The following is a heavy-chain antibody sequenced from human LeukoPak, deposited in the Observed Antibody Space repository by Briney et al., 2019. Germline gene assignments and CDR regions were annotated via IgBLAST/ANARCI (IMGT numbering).Heavy chain of an antibody. D-gene: IGHD3-9*01. CDR3: AGLPYSDLLTGYRNWFDP. CDR1: GGSISSYY. CDR2: IYYSGNT. Sequence: KPSETLSLTCTVSGGSISSYYWSWIRQPPGKGLEWIGNIYYSGNTNYNPSLASRVTISVDTSKNQFSLKLSSVTAADTAVYYCAGLPYSDLLTGYRNWFDPWGQGTLVTVSS. V-gene: IGHV4-59*01. J-gene: IGHJ5*02.